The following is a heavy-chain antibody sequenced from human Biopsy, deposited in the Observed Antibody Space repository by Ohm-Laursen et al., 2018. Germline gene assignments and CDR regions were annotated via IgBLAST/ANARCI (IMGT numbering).Heavy chain of an antibody. CDR2: VYYTGST. CDR3: ARDRGYYSDRTVPGYFDL. J-gene: IGHJ2*01. D-gene: IGHD3-22*01. Sequence: GTLSLTCPVSGDSISSYYWSWIRQPPGKGLEWIGYVYYTGSTDYNPSLQSRVTTSVDTPKNHFSLRLRSVTPADTAIYYCARDRGYYSDRTVPGYFDLWGRGTLVTVSS. V-gene: IGHV4-59*01. CDR1: GDSISSYY.